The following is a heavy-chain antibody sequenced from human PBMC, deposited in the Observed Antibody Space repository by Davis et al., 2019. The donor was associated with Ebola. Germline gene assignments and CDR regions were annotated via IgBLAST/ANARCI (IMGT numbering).Heavy chain of an antibody. V-gene: IGHV3-15*01. Sequence: GALRLSCAASGFTFTSAWMSWVRQAPGKGLEWVGRIRSKADGGTTDYAAPVKGRFTISRDDSENTLYLQMNTLKTEDTAVYYCATDIPTRPDKVDYWGQGTLVTVSS. D-gene: IGHD6-6*01. J-gene: IGHJ4*02. CDR2: IRSKADGGTT. CDR1: GFTFTSAW. CDR3: ATDIPTRPDKVDY.